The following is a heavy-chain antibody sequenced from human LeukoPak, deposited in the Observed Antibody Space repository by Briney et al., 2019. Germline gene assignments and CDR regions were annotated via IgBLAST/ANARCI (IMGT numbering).Heavy chain of an antibody. D-gene: IGHD6-13*01. CDR1: GFTFSDYY. J-gene: IGHJ6*03. Sequence: GGSLRLSCAASGFTFSDYYMSWIRQAPGKGLEWVSYISSSGSTIYYADSVKGRFTISRDNAKNSLYLQMNSLRAEDTAVYYCAREEADSSSLYGLHYYYYYMDVWGKGTTVTVSS. CDR3: AREEADSSSLYGLHYYYYYMDV. CDR2: ISSSGSTI. V-gene: IGHV3-11*01.